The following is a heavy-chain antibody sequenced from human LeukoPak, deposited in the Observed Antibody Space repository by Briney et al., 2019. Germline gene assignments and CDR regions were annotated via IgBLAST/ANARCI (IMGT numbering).Heavy chain of an antibody. Sequence: SETLSLTCTVSGGSISSSSYYWGWIRQPPGKGLEWIGSIYYSGSTYYNPSLKSRVTISVDTSKNQFSLKLSSVTAADTAVYYCARGKVGYSSSWSSHPFDYWGQGTLVTVSS. D-gene: IGHD6-13*01. CDR3: ARGKVGYSSSWSSHPFDY. J-gene: IGHJ4*02. V-gene: IGHV4-39*01. CDR2: IYYSGST. CDR1: GGSISSSSYY.